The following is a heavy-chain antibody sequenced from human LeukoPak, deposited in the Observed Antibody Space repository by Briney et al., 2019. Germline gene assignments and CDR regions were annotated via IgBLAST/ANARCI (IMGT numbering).Heavy chain of an antibody. J-gene: IGHJ5*02. CDR3: ARVPLISEAVAGTFDPNWFDP. Sequence: GASVKVSCKASGYTFTSYGISWVRQAPGQGLEWMGWISAYNGNTNYAQKLQGRVTMTTDTSTSTAYMELRSLRSDDTAVYYCARVPLISEAVAGTFDPNWFDPWGQGTLVTVSS. V-gene: IGHV1-18*01. D-gene: IGHD6-19*01. CDR1: GYTFTSYG. CDR2: ISAYNGNT.